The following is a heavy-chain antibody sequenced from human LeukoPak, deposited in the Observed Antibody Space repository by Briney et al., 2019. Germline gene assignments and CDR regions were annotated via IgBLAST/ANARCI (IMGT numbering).Heavy chain of an antibody. D-gene: IGHD3-10*01. CDR2: IAFDGSYK. Sequence: GGSLRLSCEPSRFTFSKYGMHWVRQAPGKGLEWVAVIAFDGSYKYYADSVRGRFTISRDNSKNTLYLQVNSLRPEGTSVYYCARGDYYYGMDVWGPGTTVIVSS. CDR3: ARGDYYYGMDV. J-gene: IGHJ6*02. V-gene: IGHV3-30*03. CDR1: RFTFSKYG.